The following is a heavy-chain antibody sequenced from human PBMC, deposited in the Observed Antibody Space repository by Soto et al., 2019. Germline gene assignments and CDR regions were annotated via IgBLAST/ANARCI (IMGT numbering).Heavy chain of an antibody. J-gene: IGHJ3*01. CDR2: SYSGGNT. Sequence: VQLVESGGGLVQPGESLRLSCAVSGFTVSSNYMTWVRQAPGKGLEWVSVSYSGGNTYYADSVKGRFTLSRDNFRNTLYLQMNRLRAEDTAVYYCAKGFIVVVTVIRPDDAFDVWGQGTLVTVSS. CDR3: AKGFIVVVTVIRPDDAFDV. D-gene: IGHD2-21*02. CDR1: GFTVSSNY. V-gene: IGHV3-53*01.